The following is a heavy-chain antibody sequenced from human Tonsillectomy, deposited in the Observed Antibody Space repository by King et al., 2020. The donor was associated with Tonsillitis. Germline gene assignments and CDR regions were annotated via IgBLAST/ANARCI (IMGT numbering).Heavy chain of an antibody. Sequence: VQLQESGPGLVKPSETLSLTCTVSGGSISSYYWSWIRQPPGKGLEWIGFIYYSGSTNYNPSLKSRVTISVDTSKDQFSLKLSSVTAAATAVYYCARPLTPYWYFDLWGRGTLVTVSS. CDR2: IYYSGST. CDR1: GGSISSYY. V-gene: IGHV4-59*08. CDR3: ARPLTPYWYFDL. J-gene: IGHJ2*01.